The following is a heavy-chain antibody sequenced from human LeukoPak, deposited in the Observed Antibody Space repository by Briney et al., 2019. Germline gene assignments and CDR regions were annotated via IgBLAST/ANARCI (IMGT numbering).Heavy chain of an antibody. CDR2: ISSGSTYT. CDR3: ARGDYGGDYFDY. Sequence: GGSLRLSCEVSGFTFSDHYMSLIRQAPGKRLEWVSYISSGSTYTNYADSVEGRFTISRDNAKNSLYLQMNSLRAEDTAGYYCARGDYGGDYFDYWGQGTLVTVSS. V-gene: IGHV3-11*05. J-gene: IGHJ4*02. CDR1: GFTFSDHY. D-gene: IGHD4-23*01.